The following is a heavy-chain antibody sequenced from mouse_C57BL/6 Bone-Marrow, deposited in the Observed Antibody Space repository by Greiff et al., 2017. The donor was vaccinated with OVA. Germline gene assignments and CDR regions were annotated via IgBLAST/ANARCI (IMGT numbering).Heavy chain of an antibody. CDR2: IDPSDSYT. Sequence: KQSCKAPGYTFTSYWLHWVKPRPGQGLEWIGEIDPSDSYTNYNQKFKGKSTLTVDKSSSTAYMQLSSLTSEDSAVYYCARSPKGAWFAYWGQGTLVTVSA. V-gene: IGHV1-69*01. CDR1: GYTFTSYW. CDR3: ARSPKGAWFAY. J-gene: IGHJ3*01.